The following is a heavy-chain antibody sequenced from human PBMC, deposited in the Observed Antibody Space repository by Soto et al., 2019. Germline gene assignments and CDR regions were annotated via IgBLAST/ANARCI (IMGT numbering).Heavy chain of an antibody. CDR3: ARGLGRHGTDGSDYYYGMDV. CDR2: ISAYNGNT. J-gene: IGHJ6*02. D-gene: IGHD3-16*01. V-gene: IGHV1-18*01. CDR1: GDTFTSYG. Sequence: ASVKVSCKASGDTFTSYGISWVRQAPGQGLEWMGWISAYNGNTNYAQKLQGRVTMTTDTSTSTAYMELRSLRSDDTAVYYCARGLGRHGTDGSDYYYGMDVWGQGPTVTVSS.